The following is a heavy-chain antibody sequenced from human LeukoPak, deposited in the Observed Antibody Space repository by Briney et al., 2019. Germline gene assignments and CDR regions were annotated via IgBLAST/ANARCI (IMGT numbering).Heavy chain of an antibody. J-gene: IGHJ6*02. CDR3: ARPRGRDYYYGMDV. Sequence: ASVKVSCKASGYTFTGYYMHWVRQAPGQGLEWMGRINPNSGGTNYAQKFQGRVTMTRDTSISTAYMELSRLRSEDTAVYYCARPRGRDYYYGMDVWGQGTTVTVSS. D-gene: IGHD6-25*01. CDR1: GYTFTGYY. CDR2: INPNSGGT. V-gene: IGHV1-2*06.